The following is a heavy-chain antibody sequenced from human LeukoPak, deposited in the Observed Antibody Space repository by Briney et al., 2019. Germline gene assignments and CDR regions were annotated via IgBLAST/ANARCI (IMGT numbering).Heavy chain of an antibody. CDR1: GFTFSSHN. D-gene: IGHD3-22*01. J-gene: IGHJ4*02. Sequence: PGGSLRLSCAASGFTFSSHNMNWVRQAPGKGLEWVSSISGRGNYIFYADSVKGRFTISRDSAKNSLSLQMNSLRAEDTAVYYCAKDQGFDYYDGSGYYLDYWGQGTLVTVSS. V-gene: IGHV3-21*01. CDR2: ISGRGNYI. CDR3: AKDQGFDYYDGSGYYLDY.